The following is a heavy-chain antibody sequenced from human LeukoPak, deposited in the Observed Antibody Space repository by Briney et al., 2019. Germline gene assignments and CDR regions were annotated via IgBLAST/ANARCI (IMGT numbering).Heavy chain of an antibody. J-gene: IGHJ4*02. CDR2: ISAYNGNT. D-gene: IGHD2-15*01. CDR1: GYTFTSYG. V-gene: IGHV1-18*01. CDR3: ARGTPLVVVAATMDY. Sequence: ASVKVSCKASGYTFTSYGISWVRQAPGQRLEWMGWISAYNGNTNYAQKLQGRVTMTTDTSTSTAYMELRSLRSDDTAVYYCARGTPLVVVAATMDYWGQGTLVTVSS.